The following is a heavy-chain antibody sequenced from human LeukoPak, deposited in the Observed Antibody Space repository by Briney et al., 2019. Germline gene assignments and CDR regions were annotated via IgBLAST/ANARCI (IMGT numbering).Heavy chain of an antibody. CDR1: GFTVSSNY. CDR2: IYSGGSN. CDR3: ARRGTPDGFEI. V-gene: IGHV3-66*04. Sequence: PGGSLRLSCEASGFTVSSNYMSWVRQAPGKGLEWGSIIYSGGSNYYADSVKGRFTISRDNFTNTTYFQMNSMRAEDAAVYYFARRGTPDGFEIGGQSTRVTAST. J-gene: IGHJ3*02.